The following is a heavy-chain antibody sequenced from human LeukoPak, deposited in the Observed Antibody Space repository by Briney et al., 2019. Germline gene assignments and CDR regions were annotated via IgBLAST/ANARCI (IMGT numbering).Heavy chain of an antibody. V-gene: IGHV3-13*01. Sequence: GGSLRLSCAASGFTFSIYDMHWVRQARGKPLEWVSAIATTGDSYYPGSVKGRFTISRENAKNSLYLQMNSLRAGDTAVYYCARGKVTAGAFDYWGQGTLVTVSS. CDR3: ARGKVTAGAFDY. D-gene: IGHD2-21*02. CDR2: IATTGDS. CDR1: GFTFSIYD. J-gene: IGHJ4*02.